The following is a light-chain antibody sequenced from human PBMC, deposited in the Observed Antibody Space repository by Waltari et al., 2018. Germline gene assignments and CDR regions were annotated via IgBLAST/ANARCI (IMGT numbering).Light chain of an antibody. CDR2: EVN. CDR3: SSYTRHETGI. CDR1: SSDVGGYNF. J-gene: IGLJ2*01. Sequence: QSALTQPASVSGSPGQSITISCTGTSSDVGGYNFVSWYQQHPGKVPKLIIYEVNNRPSGVSNRVTGSKSGNPASLTISGLQAEDEADYYCSSYTRHETGIFGGGTKLTVL. V-gene: IGLV2-14*01.